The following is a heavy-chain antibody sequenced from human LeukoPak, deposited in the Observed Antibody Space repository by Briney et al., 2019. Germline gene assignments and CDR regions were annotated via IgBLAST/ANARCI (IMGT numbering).Heavy chain of an antibody. V-gene: IGHV4-34*01. CDR1: GGSFSGYY. J-gene: IGHJ4*02. Sequence: PSETLSLTCAVYGGSFSGYYWSWIRQPPGKGLEWIGEINHSGSTNYNPSLKSRVTISVDTSKNHFSLKLSSVTAADTAVYYCAREGQFGYSYGSRWYFDYWGQGTLVTVSS. CDR2: INHSGST. CDR3: AREGQFGYSYGSRWYFDY. D-gene: IGHD5-18*01.